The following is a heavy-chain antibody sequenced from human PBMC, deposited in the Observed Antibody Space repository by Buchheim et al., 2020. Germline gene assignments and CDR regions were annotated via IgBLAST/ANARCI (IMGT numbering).Heavy chain of an antibody. CDR1: GFTFSSYA. J-gene: IGHJ3*02. CDR2: ISYDGSNK. CDR3: ARGDSSGYYSNDAFDI. Sequence: QVQLVESGGGVVQPGRSLRLSCAASGFTFSSYAMHWVRQAPGKGLEWVAVISYDGSNKYYADSVKGRFTISRDNSKNPLYLQKNSLRAEDTAVYYCARGDSSGYYSNDAFDIWGQGT. V-gene: IGHV3-30-3*01. D-gene: IGHD3-22*01.